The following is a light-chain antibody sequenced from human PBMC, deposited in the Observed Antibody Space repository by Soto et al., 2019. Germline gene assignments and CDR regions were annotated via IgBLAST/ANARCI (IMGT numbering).Light chain of an antibody. CDR3: QEYDGSPIT. V-gene: IGKV3-20*01. CDR1: QSIRSAR. CDR2: DAS. Sequence: EIVLTQSPDTLSLSTGERATLSCRASQSIRSARLAWYQQKPGQAPRLVIFDASSRASGIPERFSGSGSGTDFTLTITRLEPEDFAVYYCQEYDGSPITFGLGTRLEI. J-gene: IGKJ5*01.